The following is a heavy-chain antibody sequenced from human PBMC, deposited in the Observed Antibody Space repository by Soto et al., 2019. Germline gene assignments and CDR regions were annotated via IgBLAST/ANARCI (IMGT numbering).Heavy chain of an antibody. CDR2: IDSSSKTI. CDR1: GFTFSRYS. V-gene: IGHV3-48*02. J-gene: IGHJ4*02. CDR3: AGEGVATIFGDS. D-gene: IGHD5-12*01. Sequence: EVQLVESGGGLVQPGGSLRVSCAASGFTFSRYSMNWVRQAPGKGLEWLSYIDSSSKTIYYADSVKGRFIISRDNANTSLYLQMNSLRDEDTAVYHCAGEGVATIFGDSWGQGTLVTVSS.